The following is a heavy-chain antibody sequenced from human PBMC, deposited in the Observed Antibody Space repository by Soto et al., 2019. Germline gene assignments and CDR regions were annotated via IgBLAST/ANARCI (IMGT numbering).Heavy chain of an antibody. V-gene: IGHV1-69*04. Sequence: ASVKVSCKASGYTFTSYDINWVRQATGQGFEWMGRIIPILGIANYAQKFQGRVTITADKSTSTAYMELSSLRSEDTAVYYCARDPGCGGDCYSDYWYFDLWGRGTLVTVSS. D-gene: IGHD2-21*02. CDR3: ARDPGCGGDCYSDYWYFDL. CDR2: IIPILGIA. J-gene: IGHJ2*01. CDR1: GYTFTSYD.